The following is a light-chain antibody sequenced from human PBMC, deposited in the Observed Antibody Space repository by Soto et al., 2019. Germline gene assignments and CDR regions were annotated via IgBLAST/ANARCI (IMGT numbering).Light chain of an antibody. J-gene: IGKJ1*01. CDR3: QQYNTYGYVWT. CDR2: KAS. V-gene: IGKV1-5*03. Sequence: DIQMTQSPSTLSASVGDRVTITCRASQSISTWLAWYQQKPGKAPSLLIFKASELESGVPSRFSGGGSGTEFTLTISSLQPDDFATYYCQQYNTYGYVWTFGQGTKVDIK. CDR1: QSISTW.